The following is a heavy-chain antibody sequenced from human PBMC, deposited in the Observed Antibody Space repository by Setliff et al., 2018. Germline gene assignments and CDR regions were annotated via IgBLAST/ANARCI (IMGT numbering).Heavy chain of an antibody. D-gene: IGHD6-6*01. V-gene: IGHV4-34*01. CDR3: ARVAQYSSSSFYYYYYGMDV. CDR1: GGSISSHY. CDR2: INHSGST. Sequence: SETLSLTCTVSGGSISSHYWSWIRQPPGKGLEWIGEINHSGSTNYNPSLKSRVTISVDTSKNQFSLKLSSVTAADTAVYYCARVAQYSSSSFYYYYYGMDVWGQGTTVTVSS. J-gene: IGHJ6*02.